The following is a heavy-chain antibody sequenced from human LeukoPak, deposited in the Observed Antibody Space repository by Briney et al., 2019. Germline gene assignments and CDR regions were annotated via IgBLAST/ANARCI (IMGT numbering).Heavy chain of an antibody. D-gene: IGHD1-26*01. CDR1: GYTFTGYY. CDR3: ARIVGPTGFDY. J-gene: IGHJ4*02. CDR2: INPNSGGT. Sequence: GASVKVSCKASGYTFTGYYMHWVRHAPGQGLEWKGRINPNSGGTNYAQKFQGRVTMTRDTSISTAYMELSRLRSDDTAVYYCARIVGPTGFDYWGQGTLVTVSS. V-gene: IGHV1-2*06.